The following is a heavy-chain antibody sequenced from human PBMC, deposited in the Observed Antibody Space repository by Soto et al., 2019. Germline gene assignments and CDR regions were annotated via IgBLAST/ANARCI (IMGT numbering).Heavy chain of an antibody. CDR3: AKDTGSNYYYYGMDV. D-gene: IGHD4-4*01. Sequence: GGSLRLSCAASGFTFSSYSMNWVRQAPVKGLEWVSCISSSSGSIGYADSVKGRFTISRDNAKNSLCLQMNSLRAEDTALYYCAKDTGSNYYYYGMDVWGQGTPVTVS. CDR1: GFTFSSYS. CDR2: ISSSSGSI. V-gene: IGHV3-21*04. J-gene: IGHJ6*02.